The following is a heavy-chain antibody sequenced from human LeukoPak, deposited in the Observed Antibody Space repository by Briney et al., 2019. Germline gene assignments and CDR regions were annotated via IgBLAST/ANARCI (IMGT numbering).Heavy chain of an antibody. CDR3: ARLVGATDYYYYGMDV. J-gene: IGHJ6*02. Sequence: ASVKVSCKASGYTFTGYYMHWVRQAPEQGLEWMGWINPNSGGTNYAQKFQGRVTMTRDTSISTAYMELSRLRSDDTAVYYCARLVGATDYYYYGMDVWGQGTTVTVSS. CDR2: INPNSGGT. CDR1: GYTFTGYY. V-gene: IGHV1-2*02. D-gene: IGHD1-26*01.